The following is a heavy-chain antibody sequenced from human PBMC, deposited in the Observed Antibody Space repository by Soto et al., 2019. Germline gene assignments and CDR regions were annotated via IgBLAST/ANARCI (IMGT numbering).Heavy chain of an antibody. D-gene: IGHD2-2*01. Sequence: SETLSLTCAVYGGSFSGYYWSWIRQPPGKGLEWIGEINHSGSTNYNPSLKSRVTISVDTSKNQFSLKLSSVTAADTAVYYCARESSGDIVVVPAAGNWFDPWGQGTLVTVSS. CDR3: ARESSGDIVVVPAAGNWFDP. V-gene: IGHV4-34*01. CDR2: INHSGST. J-gene: IGHJ5*02. CDR1: GGSFSGYY.